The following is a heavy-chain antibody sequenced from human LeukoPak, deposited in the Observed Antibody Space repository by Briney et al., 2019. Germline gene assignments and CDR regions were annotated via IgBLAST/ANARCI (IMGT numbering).Heavy chain of an antibody. CDR2: IYPGDSET. CDR3: ARRYYYDSSGYYLAHDAFDI. Sequence: GESLKISCKGSGYSFTSHWIGWVRQMPGKGLEWMGIIYPGDSETRYSPSFQGQITISADKSISTAYLQWSSLKASDTAMYYCARRYYYDSSGYYLAHDAFDIWGQGTMVTVSS. CDR1: GYSFTSHW. D-gene: IGHD3-22*01. V-gene: IGHV5-51*01. J-gene: IGHJ3*02.